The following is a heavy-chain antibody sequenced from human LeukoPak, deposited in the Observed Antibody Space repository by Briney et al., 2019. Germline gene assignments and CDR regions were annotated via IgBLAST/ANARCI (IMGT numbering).Heavy chain of an antibody. CDR2: INAGNGNT. J-gene: IGHJ6*02. Sequence: RASVNVSCKASGYTFAKYAIHWVRLAPGQRLEWMGWINAGNGNTRYSQKFQGGVTITRDTSASTAYMELSSLRSEDTAVYYCARSILVVPVASHYNYGVDVWGQGTTVTVSS. CDR3: ARSILVVPVASHYNYGVDV. V-gene: IGHV1-3*01. D-gene: IGHD2-2*01. CDR1: GYTFAKYA.